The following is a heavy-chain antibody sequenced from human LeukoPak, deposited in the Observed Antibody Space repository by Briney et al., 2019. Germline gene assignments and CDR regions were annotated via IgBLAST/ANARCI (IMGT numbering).Heavy chain of an antibody. CDR2: IYYSGST. Sequence: SETLSLTCTVSGGSISSSSYYWGWIRQPPGKGLEWIGSIYYSGSTYYNPSLKSRVTMSVDTSKNQFSLKLSSVTAADTAVYYCARDNVRLETPFDYWGQGTLVTVSS. V-gene: IGHV4-39*07. CDR1: GGSISSSSYY. CDR3: ARDNVRLETPFDY. J-gene: IGHJ4*02. D-gene: IGHD1-1*01.